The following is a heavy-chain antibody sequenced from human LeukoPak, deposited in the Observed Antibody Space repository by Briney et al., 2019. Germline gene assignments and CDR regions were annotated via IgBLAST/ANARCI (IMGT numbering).Heavy chain of an antibody. CDR2: ISSDGGST. V-gene: IGHV3-64*02. CDR1: GFTFSSYA. CDR3: ARGGTTVTSGLGY. J-gene: IGHJ4*02. Sequence: GGSLRLSCAASGFTFSSYAMRWVRQAPGKGLEYVSAISSDGGSTLYADSVKGRFIISRDNSKNTLYLQMGSLRAEDMAVYYCARGGTTVTSGLGYWGQGTLVTVSS. D-gene: IGHD4-17*01.